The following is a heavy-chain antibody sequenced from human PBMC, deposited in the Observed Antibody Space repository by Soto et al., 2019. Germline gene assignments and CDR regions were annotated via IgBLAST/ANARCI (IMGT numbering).Heavy chain of an antibody. D-gene: IGHD2-15*01. CDR3: VTLGFCGGGDCYARGSFDY. Sequence: GESLKISCKASGYRFSRYWIGWVRQMPGKGLDWMGSVYPGDSETRYSPSFQGQVIISADESITTAYLQWSGLKASDTAMYYCVTLGFCGGGDCYARGSFDYWGQGTLVTVSS. V-gene: IGHV5-51*01. J-gene: IGHJ4*02. CDR2: VYPGDSET. CDR1: GYRFSRYW.